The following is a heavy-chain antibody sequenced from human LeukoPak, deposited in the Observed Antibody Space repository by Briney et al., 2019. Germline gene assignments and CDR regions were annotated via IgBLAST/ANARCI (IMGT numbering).Heavy chain of an antibody. D-gene: IGHD3-22*01. CDR2: MSPSGTT. CDR1: GDSVSSGNYY. CDR3: ARGQDDRSGTFDY. J-gene: IGHJ4*02. Sequence: SETLSLTCTVSGDSVSSGNYYLRWIRQPPGTGLDWITYMSPSGTTKYNPSLKSRVTTSVDTSRTQFSLRLSSVTAADTAVYYCARGQDDRSGTFDYWGQGILVTVSS. V-gene: IGHV4-61*01.